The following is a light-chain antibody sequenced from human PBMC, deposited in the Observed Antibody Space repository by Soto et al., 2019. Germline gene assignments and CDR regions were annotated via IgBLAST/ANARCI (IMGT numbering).Light chain of an antibody. J-gene: IGKJ3*01. CDR2: AAS. Sequence: DIQMTQSPSSASESVGDRVTITCRASQGSSSWLAWYQQKQGKGAKLLIYAASSFQSGVPSRFSGSGSGTDFTLTISILQPAYFATDYCQQANSFPLSFGPGTKADIK. V-gene: IGKV1-12*01. CDR1: QGSSSW. CDR3: QQANSFPLS.